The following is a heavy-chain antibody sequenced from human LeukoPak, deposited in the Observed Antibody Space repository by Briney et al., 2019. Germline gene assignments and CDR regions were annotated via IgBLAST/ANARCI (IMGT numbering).Heavy chain of an antibody. D-gene: IGHD3-10*01. CDR1: GLTFNTYS. CDR3: ARVGRNSGSYYHFDY. J-gene: IGHJ4*02. V-gene: IGHV3-48*04. Sequence: GGSLRLSCAASGLTFNTYSMNWVRQAPGKGLEWVSYISSSSSTIYYADSVKGRFTISRDNAKNSLYLQMNSLRAEDTAVYYCARVGRNSGSYYHFDYWGQGTLVTVSS. CDR2: ISSSSSTI.